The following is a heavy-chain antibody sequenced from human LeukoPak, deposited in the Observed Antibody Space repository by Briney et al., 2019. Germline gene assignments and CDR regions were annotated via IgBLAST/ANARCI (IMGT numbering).Heavy chain of an antibody. J-gene: IGHJ6*02. Sequence: GGSLRLSCAASGFTVSSNYINWVRQAPGKGLEWVSVIYSGGSTYYADSVKGRFTISRDNSNNTLYLQMNSLRAEDTAVYYCARDPRGGAAAVYGMDVWGQGTTVTVSS. CDR1: GFTVSSNY. CDR2: IYSGGST. D-gene: IGHD6-13*01. V-gene: IGHV3-66*01. CDR3: ARDPRGGAAAVYGMDV.